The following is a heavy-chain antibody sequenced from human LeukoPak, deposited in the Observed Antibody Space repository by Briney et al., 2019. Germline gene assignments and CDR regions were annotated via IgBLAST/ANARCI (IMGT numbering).Heavy chain of an antibody. CDR2: IYYSGSI. V-gene: IGHV4-31*03. Sequence: SETLSLTCTVSGGSISSGGYYWSWIRQHPGKGLEWIGYIYYSGSIYYNPSLKSRVTISVDTSKNQFSLKLSSVTAADTAVYYCARGNYYDSSGYYLFDYWGQGTLVTVSS. CDR3: ARGNYYDSSGYYLFDY. D-gene: IGHD3-22*01. J-gene: IGHJ4*02. CDR1: GGSISSGGYY.